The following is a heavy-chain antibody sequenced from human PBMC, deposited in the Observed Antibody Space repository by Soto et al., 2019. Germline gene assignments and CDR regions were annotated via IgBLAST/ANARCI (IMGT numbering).Heavy chain of an antibody. CDR1: GFTFSSYW. CDR2: IKQDGSEK. Sequence: LRLSCAASGFTFSSYWMSWVRQAPGKGLEWVANIKQDGSEKYYVDSVKGRFTISRDNAKNSLYLQMNSLRAEDTAVYYCARSPPNYDFWSGYYTEYFQHWGQGTLVTVSS. CDR3: ARSPPNYDFWSGYYTEYFQH. V-gene: IGHV3-7*01. D-gene: IGHD3-3*01. J-gene: IGHJ1*01.